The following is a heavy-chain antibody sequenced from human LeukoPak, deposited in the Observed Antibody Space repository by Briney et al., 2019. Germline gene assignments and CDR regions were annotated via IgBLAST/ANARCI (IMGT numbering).Heavy chain of an antibody. V-gene: IGHV4-59*12. J-gene: IGHJ4*02. CDR1: GGSISSYY. CDR3: ARDGEMGTIENYFDY. Sequence: SETLSLTCTVSGGSISSYYWSWIRQPPGKGLEWIGSIYYSGSTHYNPSLKSRVTISVDTSKNQFSLKLSSVTAADTAVYYCARDGEMGTIENYFDYWGQGTLVTVSS. D-gene: IGHD5-24*01. CDR2: IYYSGST.